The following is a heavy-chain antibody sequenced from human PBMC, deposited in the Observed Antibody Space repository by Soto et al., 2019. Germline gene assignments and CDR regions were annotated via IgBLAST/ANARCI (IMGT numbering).Heavy chain of an antibody. V-gene: IGHV1-2*04. J-gene: IGHJ3*02. CDR2: INPNSGGT. D-gene: IGHD6-19*01. CDR3: ARALPSQWLSAFDI. CDR1: GYTFTGYY. Sequence: ASVKVSCKASGYTFTGYYMHWVRQAPGQGLEWMGWINPNSGGTNYAQKFQGWVTMTRDTSISTAYMELSRLRSDDTAVYYCARALPSQWLSAFDIWGQGTMVTVSS.